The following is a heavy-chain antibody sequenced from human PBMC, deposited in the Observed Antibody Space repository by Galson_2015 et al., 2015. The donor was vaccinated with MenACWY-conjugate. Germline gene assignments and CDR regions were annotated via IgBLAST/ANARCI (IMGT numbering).Heavy chain of an antibody. J-gene: IGHJ4*02. CDR2: INSKTDGGTT. V-gene: IGHV3-15*01. CDR3: TTDRGIAARPLFDS. D-gene: IGHD6-6*01. CDR1: GFTFSNAW. Sequence: SLRLSCAVSGFTFSNAWMSWVRQAPGKGLEWVGRINSKTDGGTTDYAAPVKGRFTISRDDSKNTLYLQVNSLKTEDTAIYYCTTDRGIAARPLFDSWGQGTLVTVSS.